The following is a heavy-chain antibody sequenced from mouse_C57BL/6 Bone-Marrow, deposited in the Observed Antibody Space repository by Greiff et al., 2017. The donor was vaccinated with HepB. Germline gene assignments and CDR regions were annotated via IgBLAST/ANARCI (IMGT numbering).Heavy chain of an antibody. D-gene: IGHD3-2*02. CDR1: GYTFTDYE. J-gene: IGHJ3*01. Sequence: VKLQESGAELVRPGASVTLSCKASGYTFTDYEMHWVKQTPVHGLEWIGAIDPETGGTAYNQKFKGKAILTADKSSSTAYMELRSLTSEDTAVYYCARRGVDSSGYTFAYWGQGTLVTVSA. V-gene: IGHV1-15*01. CDR3: ARRGVDSSGYTFAY. CDR2: IDPETGGT.